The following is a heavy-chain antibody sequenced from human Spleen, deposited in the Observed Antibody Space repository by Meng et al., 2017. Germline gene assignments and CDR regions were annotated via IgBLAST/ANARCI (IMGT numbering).Heavy chain of an antibody. Sequence: SETLSLTCAVSGYSISSGYYWGWIRQPPGKGLEWIGSIYHSGSTYYNPSLKSRVTISVDTSKNQFSLKLSSVTAADTAVYYCARGYSANFDYWGQGTLATVSS. J-gene: IGHJ4*02. CDR1: GYSISSGYY. CDR3: ARGYSANFDY. V-gene: IGHV4-38-2*01. CDR2: IYHSGST. D-gene: IGHD5-24*01.